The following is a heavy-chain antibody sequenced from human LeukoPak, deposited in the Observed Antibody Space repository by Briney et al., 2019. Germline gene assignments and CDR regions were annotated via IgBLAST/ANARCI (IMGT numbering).Heavy chain of an antibody. V-gene: IGHV1-2*02. D-gene: IGHD2-2*01. Sequence: GASVKVSCKASGYTFTGYYMHWVRQAPGQGLEWMGWINPNSGGTNYAQKFQGRVTMTRDTSISTVYMELSRLRSDDTAVYYCARQPDIVVVPAAIHFDYWGQGTLVTVSS. CDR1: GYTFTGYY. J-gene: IGHJ4*02. CDR3: ARQPDIVVVPAAIHFDY. CDR2: INPNSGGT.